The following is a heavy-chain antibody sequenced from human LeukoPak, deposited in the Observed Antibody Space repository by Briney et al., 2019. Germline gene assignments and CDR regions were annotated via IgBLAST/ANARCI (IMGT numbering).Heavy chain of an antibody. J-gene: IGHJ4*02. CDR2: IYTSGNT. Sequence: PSETLSLTCTVSGGSISSYYWSWIRQSAGKGLEWIGRIYTSGNTNYNPSLKSRVTMSVDTSNNHFSLNLSSVTDADTAVYYCARELRRDVYNYFDYWGQGTLVTVSS. CDR3: ARELRRDVYNYFDY. CDR1: GGSISSYY. D-gene: IGHD5-24*01. V-gene: IGHV4-4*07.